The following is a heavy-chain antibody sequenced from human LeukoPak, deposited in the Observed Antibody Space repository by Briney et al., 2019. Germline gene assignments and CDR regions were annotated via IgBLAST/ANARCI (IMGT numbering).Heavy chain of an antibody. CDR2: FRGSASTR. D-gene: IGHD2-8*01. CDR1: GFTFSYYE. J-gene: IGHJ4*02. CDR3: ARDKKRESKYCTNGVCYTGMGLDY. Sequence: GGSLRLSCAASGFTFSYYEIKLGRQAPEKVLEMVSYFRGSASTRYYADSVERESTISDDNANTSLYLQVNSRRAEATAVYYCARDKKRESKYCTNGVCYTGMGLDYWGQGTLVTVSS. V-gene: IGHV3-48*03.